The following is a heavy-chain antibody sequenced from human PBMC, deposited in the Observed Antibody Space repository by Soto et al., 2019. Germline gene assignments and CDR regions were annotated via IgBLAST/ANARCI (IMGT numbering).Heavy chain of an antibody. D-gene: IGHD1-1*01. Sequence: SETLSLTCNVSGDSITYNYFWGWIRQPPGKGLEWIGNDYYNGDTSYNPSLKSRLTISVVTSDNEVSLRLNYVTAANTAVFYCARRDIENWNQGNAFVFWGQGTTVTVSS. CDR1: GDSITYNYF. CDR3: ARRDIENWNQGNAFVF. CDR2: DYYNGDT. J-gene: IGHJ3*01. V-gene: IGHV4-39*01.